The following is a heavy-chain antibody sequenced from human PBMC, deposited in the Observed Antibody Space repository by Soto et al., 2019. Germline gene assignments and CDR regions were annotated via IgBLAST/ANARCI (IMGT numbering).Heavy chain of an antibody. V-gene: IGHV1-69*01. CDR2: IIPSSGTP. CDR3: ASSYGTSWYGDY. Sequence: QVQLVQSGAEVKKPGSSVKVSCKASGGTFNNYAVTWVRQAPGQGLEWMGGIIPSSGTPNYAQRFQDRVTITADESTSTVYMELSSLRSEDTDLYYCASSYGTSWYGDYWGQGTLVTVSS. D-gene: IGHD6-13*01. CDR1: GGTFNNYA. J-gene: IGHJ4*02.